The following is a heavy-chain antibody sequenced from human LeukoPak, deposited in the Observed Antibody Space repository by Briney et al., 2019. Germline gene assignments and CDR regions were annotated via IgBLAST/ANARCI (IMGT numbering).Heavy chain of an antibody. J-gene: IGHJ4*02. CDR2: ISSGSSYK. CDR3: ARGGVSGSDSGILEHDY. Sequence: GSSLRLSCAASAFTFSTYSMNWVRQAPGKGLEWVSSISSGSSYKYYADSVKGRFTIFRDNAKNSLYLQMNSLRAEDTAVYYCARGGVSGSDSGILEHDYWDQGTLVTVSS. D-gene: IGHD1/OR15-1a*01. V-gene: IGHV3-21*01. CDR1: AFTFSTYS.